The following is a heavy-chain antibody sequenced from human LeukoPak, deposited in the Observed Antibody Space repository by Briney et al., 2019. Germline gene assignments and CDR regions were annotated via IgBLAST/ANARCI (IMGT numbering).Heavy chain of an antibody. CDR3: ARSRVGATGDAFDI. V-gene: IGHV4-61*02. J-gene: IGHJ3*02. D-gene: IGHD1-26*01. CDR2: IYTSGST. CDR1: GGSISSGSYY. Sequence: PSETLSLTCTVSGGSISSGSYYWSWIRQPAGKGLEWIGRIYTSGSTNYNPSLKSRVTISVDTSKNQFSLKLSSVPAADTAVYYCARSRVGATGDAFDIWGQGTMVTVSS.